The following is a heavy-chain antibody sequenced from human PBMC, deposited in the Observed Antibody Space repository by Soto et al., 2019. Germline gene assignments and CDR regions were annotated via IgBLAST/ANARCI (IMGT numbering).Heavy chain of an antibody. D-gene: IGHD5-12*01. V-gene: IGHV4-31*03. CDR1: GGSISSGGYY. CDR2: IYYSGST. CDR3: ARDPRLGSGYSGYGWFDP. J-gene: IGHJ5*02. Sequence: QVQLQESGPGLVRPSQTLSLTCTVSGGSISSGGYYWSWIRQHPGKGLEWIGYIYYSGSTYYNPSLKSRVTISVDTSKNQFSLKLSSVTAADTAVYYCARDPRLGSGYSGYGWFDPWGQGTLVTVSS.